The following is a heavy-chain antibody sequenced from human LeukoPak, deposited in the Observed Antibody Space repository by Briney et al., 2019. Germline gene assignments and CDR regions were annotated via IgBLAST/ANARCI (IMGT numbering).Heavy chain of an antibody. D-gene: IGHD3-3*01. CDR3: ARGPYDFWSGQYYYYYMDV. Sequence: SQTLSLTCTVSGGSISSGGYYWSWIRQHPGKGLEWIGYIYYSGSTYYNPSLKSRVTISVDTSKNQFSLKLSSVTAADTAVYYCARGPYDFWSGQYYYYYMDVWGKGTTVTVSS. J-gene: IGHJ6*03. CDR2: IYYSGST. V-gene: IGHV4-31*03. CDR1: GGSISSGGYY.